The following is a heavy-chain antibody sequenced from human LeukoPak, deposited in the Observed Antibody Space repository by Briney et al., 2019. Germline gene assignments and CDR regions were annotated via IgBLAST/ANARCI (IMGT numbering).Heavy chain of an antibody. D-gene: IGHD3-9*01. CDR1: GYTFTSYD. CDR3: ARVPGAELRYFDWLPQKNYYYMDV. Sequence: ASVKVSCKASGYTFTSYDINWVRQATGQGLEWMGWMNPNSGNTVYAQKFQGRVTITRSTSISTAYMELSSLRSEDTAVYYCARVPGAELRYFDWLPQKNYYYMDVWGKGTTVTISS. V-gene: IGHV1-8*01. J-gene: IGHJ6*03. CDR2: MNPNSGNT.